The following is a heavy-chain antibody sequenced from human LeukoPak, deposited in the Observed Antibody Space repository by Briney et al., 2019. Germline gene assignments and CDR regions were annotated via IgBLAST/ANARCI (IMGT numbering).Heavy chain of an antibody. CDR1: GFTFSSYS. CDR2: ISSSSSYI. D-gene: IGHD2-15*01. J-gene: IGHJ4*02. CDR3: ASCSGGSCYLDY. V-gene: IGHV3-21*01. Sequence: GGSLRLSCAASGFTFSSYSMNWVRQAPEKGLEWVSSISSSSSYIYYADSVKGRFTISRDNAKNSLYLQMNSLRAEDTAVYYCASCSGGSCYLDYRGQGTLVTVSS.